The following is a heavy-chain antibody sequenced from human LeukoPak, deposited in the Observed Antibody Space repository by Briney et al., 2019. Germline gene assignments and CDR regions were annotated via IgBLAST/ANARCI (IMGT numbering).Heavy chain of an antibody. V-gene: IGHV1-8*01. D-gene: IGHD2-2*01. CDR1: GYTFTSYD. J-gene: IGHJ6*02. Sequence: ASVKVSCKASGYTFTSYDINWVRQATGQGLEWMGWMNPNSGNTGYAQKFQGRVTMTRNTSISTAYMELSSLRSEDTAVYCCARGVVPAAYYYYYGMDVWGQGTTVTVPS. CDR3: ARGVVPAAYYYYYGMDV. CDR2: MNPNSGNT.